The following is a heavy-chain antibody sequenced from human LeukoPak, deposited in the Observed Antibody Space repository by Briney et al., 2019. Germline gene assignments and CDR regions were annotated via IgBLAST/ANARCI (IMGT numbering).Heavy chain of an antibody. CDR2: ISGSGGTT. Sequence: PGGSLRLSCAASGFIFSKAWMAWVRQAPGKGLEWVSSISGSGGTTYYADSVKGRFSISRDNSKNTVYMQMTSLRAEDTAVYYCSGGFYFDFWGQGTLVTVSS. CDR1: GFIFSKAW. J-gene: IGHJ4*02. CDR3: SGGFYFDF. V-gene: IGHV3-23*01.